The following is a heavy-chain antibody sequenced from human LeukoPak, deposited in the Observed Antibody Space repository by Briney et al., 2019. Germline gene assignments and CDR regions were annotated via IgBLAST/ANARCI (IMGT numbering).Heavy chain of an antibody. CDR1: GFTFSNYA. V-gene: IGHV3-23*01. Sequence: GGSLRLSCAASGFTFSNYAMSWVRQAPGKGLEWVSDISGSGTRTYYAESVKGRLTISRDNSKNTLYLQMNSLRAEDTAVYYCAKDYSDSSGYFSLSRPLDYWGQGTLVTVSS. CDR2: ISGSGTRT. CDR3: AKDYSDSSGYFSLSRPLDY. D-gene: IGHD3-22*01. J-gene: IGHJ4*02.